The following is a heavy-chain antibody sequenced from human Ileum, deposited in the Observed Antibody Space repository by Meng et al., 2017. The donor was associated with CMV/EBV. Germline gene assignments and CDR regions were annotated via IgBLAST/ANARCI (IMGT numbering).Heavy chain of an antibody. CDR3: AKDRTPDSRYNFDC. CDR2: IHYAGRTT. CDR1: GFAFSSYS. V-gene: IGHV3-23*03. Sequence: GGSLRLSCSASGFAFSSYSMNWVRLVPGKGLERLSIIHYAGRTTYYADSVKGRFIISRDNSKSVMYLEMNSLRVEDTAVYYCAKDRTPDSRYNFDCWGQGTLVTVSS. J-gene: IGHJ4*02. D-gene: IGHD1-14*01.